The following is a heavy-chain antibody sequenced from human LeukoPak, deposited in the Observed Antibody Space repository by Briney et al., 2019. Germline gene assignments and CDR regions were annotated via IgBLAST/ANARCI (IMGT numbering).Heavy chain of an antibody. J-gene: IGHJ4*02. V-gene: IGHV3-30*01. Sequence: GGSLRLSCAATGFPFYGYWMTWLRQAPGKGLEWVAVISYDGSNKYYADSVKGRFTISRDNSKNTLYLQMNSLRAEDTAVYYCARGSYYYDSSAPPLDYWGQGTLVTVSS. CDR2: ISYDGSNK. CDR3: ARGSYYYDSSAPPLDY. D-gene: IGHD3-22*01. CDR1: GFPFYGYW.